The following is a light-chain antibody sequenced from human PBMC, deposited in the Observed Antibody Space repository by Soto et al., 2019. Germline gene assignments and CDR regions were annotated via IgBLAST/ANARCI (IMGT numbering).Light chain of an antibody. CDR2: GAS. CDR3: QQYGSSSLYT. J-gene: IGKJ2*01. V-gene: IGKV3-20*01. CDR1: QSVSSSY. Sequence: EIVLTQSPGTLSLSPGERATLSCRASQSVSSSYLAWYQQKPGQAPRLLIYGASSRATGIPDRFSGSGSGTDFTLTISRRVPEDFSVYYCQQYGSSSLYTFGQGTKLDIK.